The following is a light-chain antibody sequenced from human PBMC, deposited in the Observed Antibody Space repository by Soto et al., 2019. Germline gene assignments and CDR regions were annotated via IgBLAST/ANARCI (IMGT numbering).Light chain of an antibody. CDR2: DVS. Sequence: QSALTQPASVSGSPGQSITISCTGTSSDVGNYNYVSWHQHHPGKAPKLMINDVSNRPSGVSSRFSGSKSGNTASLTISGLQAEDEADYYCCSYAGSNDVFGTGTKVTVL. CDR3: CSYAGSNDV. CDR1: SSDVGNYNY. J-gene: IGLJ1*01. V-gene: IGLV2-14*03.